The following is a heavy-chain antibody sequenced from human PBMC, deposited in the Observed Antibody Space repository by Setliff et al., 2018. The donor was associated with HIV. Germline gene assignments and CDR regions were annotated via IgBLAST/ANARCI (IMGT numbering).Heavy chain of an antibody. CDR3: VRLTADRTNYYYYMDV. CDR1: GYRFIGHY. V-gene: IGHV1-18*04. Sequence: ASVKVSCKPSGYRFIGHYLHWVRQAPGQGLEWMGWIDSNNGNRNFAQKFRGRVTMTTDISTDTAYMEVRSLSFDDTAVYYCVRLTADRTNYYYYMDVWGKGTTVTV. D-gene: IGHD2-8*01. J-gene: IGHJ6*03. CDR2: IDSNNGNR.